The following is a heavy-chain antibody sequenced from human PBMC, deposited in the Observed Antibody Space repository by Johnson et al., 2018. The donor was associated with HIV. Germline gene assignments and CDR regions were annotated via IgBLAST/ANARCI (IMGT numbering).Heavy chain of an antibody. D-gene: IGHD6-6*01. V-gene: IGHV3-30*03. J-gene: IGHJ3*02. CDR1: GFTFSSYD. CDR2: ISYDGSNK. CDR3: ARGGQLVAFDI. Sequence: QVQLVESGGGVVQPGRSLRVSCGASGFTFSSYDMHWVRQAPGKGLEWVAVISYDGSNKYYVDSVKGRFTISRDNSKNTLYLQMNGLRAEDTAVYYCARGGQLVAFDIWGQGTMVTVSS.